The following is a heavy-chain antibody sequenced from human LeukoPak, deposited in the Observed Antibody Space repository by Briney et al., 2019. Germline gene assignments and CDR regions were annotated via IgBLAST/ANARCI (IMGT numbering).Heavy chain of an antibody. J-gene: IGHJ4*02. D-gene: IGHD3-3*01. Sequence: GGSLRLSCAASGFTFSDYYMSWIRQAPGKGLEWVSYISSSGSTIYYADSVKGRFTISRDNAKNSLYLQMNSLRAEDTAVYYCATDYYDSRFDYWGQGTLVTVSS. V-gene: IGHV3-11*04. CDR3: ATDYYDSRFDY. CDR2: ISSSGSTI. CDR1: GFTFSDYY.